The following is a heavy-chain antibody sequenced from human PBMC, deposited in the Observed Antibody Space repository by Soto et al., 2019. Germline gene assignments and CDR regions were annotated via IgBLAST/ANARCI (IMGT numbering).Heavy chain of an antibody. CDR1: GFTFSSYT. V-gene: IGHV3-21*02. CDR2: ISSSGDYT. J-gene: IGHJ5*02. CDR3: ARETGYTTTRTNWFDP. D-gene: IGHD6-13*01. Sequence: EVQLVESGGGLVKPGGSLRLSCAASGFTFSSYTMNWVRQAPGKGLEWVSSISSSGDYTYYADSMKGRVTISRDNAKNLLYRRVTSLRAEATAFYYCARETGYTTTRTNWFDPWGQGTLVTVSS.